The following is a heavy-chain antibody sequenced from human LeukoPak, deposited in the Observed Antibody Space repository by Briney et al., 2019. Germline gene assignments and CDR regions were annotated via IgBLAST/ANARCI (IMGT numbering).Heavy chain of an antibody. V-gene: IGHV3-23*01. Sequence: GGSLRLSCAASGFTFSSYAMSWVRQAPGKGLEWVSAISGSGGSTYYADSVKGRFTISRDNSKNTLYLQMNSLRAEDTAVYYCAKQQVRGVIIPTNFDYWGQGTLVTVSS. CDR2: ISGSGGST. CDR3: AKQQVRGVIIPTNFDY. CDR1: GFTFSSYA. J-gene: IGHJ4*02. D-gene: IGHD3-10*01.